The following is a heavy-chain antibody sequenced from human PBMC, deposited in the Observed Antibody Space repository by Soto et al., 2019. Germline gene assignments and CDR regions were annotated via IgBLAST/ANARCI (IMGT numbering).Heavy chain of an antibody. J-gene: IGHJ4*02. V-gene: IGHV3-23*01. CDR1: GFTFNTYA. CDR3: ATPGGEEPLDY. D-gene: IGHD1-26*01. Sequence: VGSLRLSCAASGFTFNTYAMTWVRQAPGKGLEWVSTISGSGGNTYYRDSVKGRFTISRDNSKNTLYLRMNSLRAEDTAVYYCATPGGEEPLDYWGQGTLVTVSS. CDR2: ISGSGGNT.